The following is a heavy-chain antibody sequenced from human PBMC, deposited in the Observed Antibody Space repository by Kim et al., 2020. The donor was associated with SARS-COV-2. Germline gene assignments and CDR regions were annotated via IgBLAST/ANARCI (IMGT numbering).Heavy chain of an antibody. D-gene: IGHD2-21*01. CDR2: ISTSGATA. Sequence: GGSLRLSCATSGFPFSSYEINWIRQAPGKGLEWISSISTSGATADYSDSVKGRFAISRDNEKNSLYLQMNSVRAEDTAVYYCATNSRPEGSHWGQGTLVTVPS. V-gene: IGHV3-48*03. J-gene: IGHJ1*01. CDR3: ATNSRPEGSH. CDR1: GFPFSSYE.